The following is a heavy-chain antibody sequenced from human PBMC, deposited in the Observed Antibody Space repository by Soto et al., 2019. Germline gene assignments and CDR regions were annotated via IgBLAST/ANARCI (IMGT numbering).Heavy chain of an antibody. V-gene: IGHV3-15*07. J-gene: IGHJ4*02. D-gene: IGHD3-3*01. CDR2: MKSEADGGTT. Sequence: GFLGPSRAASSFTFRNAWKNWGRQASGKGLEWVGRMKSEADGGTTDYAGPVKGRFTISRNDSKNTVYLQMNGLKTEDTAVYYCTTDLYYDLWSGYVGFDYWGQGTLVTVSS. CDR3: TTDLYYDLWSGYVGFDY. CDR1: SFTFRNAW.